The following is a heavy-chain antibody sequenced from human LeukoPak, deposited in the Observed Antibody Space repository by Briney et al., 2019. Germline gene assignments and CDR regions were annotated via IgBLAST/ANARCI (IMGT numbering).Heavy chain of an antibody. J-gene: IGHJ3*02. CDR2: ISGSGT. V-gene: IGHV3-23*01. Sequence: GGSLRLSCTTPKFNFHNYGLTWVRQAPGRELEWVSSISGSGTQYAASVQGRFTIFRDNSRNTLYLQMNSLRAEDTAVYYCAKDPNGDYIGAFDIWGQGTMVTVSS. D-gene: IGHD4-17*01. CDR3: AKDPNGDYIGAFDI. CDR1: KFNFHNYG.